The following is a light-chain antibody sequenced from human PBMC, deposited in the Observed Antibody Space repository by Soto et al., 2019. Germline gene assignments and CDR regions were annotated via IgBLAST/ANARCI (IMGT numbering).Light chain of an antibody. V-gene: IGKV1-8*01. J-gene: IGKJ4*01. Sequence: AIRMTQPPSSLSASTGDRVTITCRASQGISSYLAWYQQKPGKAPKLLIYAASTLQSGVPSRFSGSGSGTDFTLTISCLQSEDLATYYCQQANSFPLTFAGGTKGDIK. CDR1: QGISSY. CDR2: AAS. CDR3: QQANSFPLT.